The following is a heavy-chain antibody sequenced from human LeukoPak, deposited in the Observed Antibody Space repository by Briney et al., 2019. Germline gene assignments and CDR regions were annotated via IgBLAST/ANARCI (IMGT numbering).Heavy chain of an antibody. V-gene: IGHV3-30*02. D-gene: IGHD3-22*01. CDR2: ITYDGSNK. CDR1: GFTFNIFG. Sequence: GGSLRLSCAASGFTFNIFGMHWVRQAPGKGLEWVTFITYDGSNKYYADSVKGRFTISRDNSKNTLYPQMNSLRAEDTAVYYCAKGADYYDSSGYYFGGISLDYWGQGTLVTVSS. CDR3: AKGADYYDSSGYYFGGISLDY. J-gene: IGHJ4*02.